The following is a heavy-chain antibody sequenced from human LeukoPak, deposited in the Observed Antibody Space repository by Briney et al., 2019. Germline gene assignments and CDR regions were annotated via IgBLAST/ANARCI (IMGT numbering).Heavy chain of an antibody. Sequence: ASVKVSCKASGGTFTSYDINWVRQATGQGLEWMGWMNPNSGNTGYAQKFQGRVAITRNTSISTAYMELSSLRSEDTAVYYCARRYYYGSARKPYYFDYWGQGTLVTVSS. CDR2: MNPNSGNT. CDR3: ARRYYYGSARKPYYFDY. CDR1: GGTFTSYD. J-gene: IGHJ4*02. V-gene: IGHV1-8*03. D-gene: IGHD3-10*01.